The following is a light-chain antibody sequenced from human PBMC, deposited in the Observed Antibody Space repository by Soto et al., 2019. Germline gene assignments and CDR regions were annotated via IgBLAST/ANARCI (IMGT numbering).Light chain of an antibody. CDR3: GAWDTSLSRYV. CDR1: SSNIGSNY. J-gene: IGLJ1*01. V-gene: IGLV1-51*01. Sequence: QSALTQPPSVSAAPGQTVAISCSGSSSNIGSNYVSWYQQLPGTAPRLLIYDNSKRPSGIPDRFSGSKSGTSATLGITGLQTGDEADYYCGAWDTSLSRYVFGTGTKLTVL. CDR2: DNS.